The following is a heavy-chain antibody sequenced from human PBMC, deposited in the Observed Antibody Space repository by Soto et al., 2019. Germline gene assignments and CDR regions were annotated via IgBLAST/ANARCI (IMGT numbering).Heavy chain of an antibody. J-gene: IGHJ5*01. D-gene: IGHD3-10*02. Sequence: QVQLQESGPGLVKPSETLSLTCTGSGGSISSYYWSWIRQTPGKGLALIGFIFYSGITSYTPSLKSRVTLSIDTSDYLFSLKLNTVTAADTSVYYCASMVGGPVLSFDSWGQVTLVAVSS. V-gene: IGHV4-59*01. CDR1: GGSISSYY. CDR3: ASMVGGPVLSFDS. CDR2: IFYSGIT.